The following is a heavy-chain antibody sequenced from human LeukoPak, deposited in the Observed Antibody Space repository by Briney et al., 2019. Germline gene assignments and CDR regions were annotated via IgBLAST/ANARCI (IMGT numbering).Heavy chain of an antibody. CDR1: GYTFTNYY. CDR3: ARAVGVAARPVDY. V-gene: IGHV1-46*01. D-gene: IGHD6-6*01. Sequence: ASVKVSCKASGYTFTNYYVHWVRQAPGQGLEWMGIIDPRGDSTTSAQKFQDRVTMTKDTSTSTVFMDLSSLRSEDTAVYYCARAVGVAARPVDYWGQGTLVTVFS. CDR2: IDPRGDST. J-gene: IGHJ4*02.